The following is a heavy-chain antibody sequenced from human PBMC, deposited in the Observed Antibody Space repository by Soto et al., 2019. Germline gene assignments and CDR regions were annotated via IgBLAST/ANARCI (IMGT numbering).Heavy chain of an antibody. J-gene: IGHJ4*02. CDR3: ARDDSSSSPLDY. Sequence: GGSLRLSWAASGFTFSSYGMHWVRQAPGKGLEWVAVIWYDGSNKYYADSVKGRFTISRDNSKNTLYLQMNSLRAEDTAVYYCARDDSSSSPLDYWGQGTLVTVSS. D-gene: IGHD6-6*01. CDR1: GFTFSSYG. CDR2: IWYDGSNK. V-gene: IGHV3-33*08.